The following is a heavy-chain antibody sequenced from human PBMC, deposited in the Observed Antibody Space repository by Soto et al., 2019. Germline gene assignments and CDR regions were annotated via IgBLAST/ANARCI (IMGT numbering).Heavy chain of an antibody. CDR2: ISWNSGSI. Sequence: EVQLVESGGGLVQPGRSLRLSCAASGFTFDDYAMHWVRQAPGKGLEWVSGISWNSGSIGYVDSVKGRFTISRDNAKNSLYLQLNSLRPEDTAVYYCAVYGYGVSAAAYWGQGTLVTVSS. CDR1: GFTFDDYA. CDR3: AVYGYGVSAAAY. J-gene: IGHJ4*02. D-gene: IGHD4-17*01. V-gene: IGHV3-9*01.